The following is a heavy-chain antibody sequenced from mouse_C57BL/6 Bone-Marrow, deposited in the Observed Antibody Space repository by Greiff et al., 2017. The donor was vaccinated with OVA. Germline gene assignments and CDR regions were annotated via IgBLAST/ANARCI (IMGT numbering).Heavy chain of an antibody. J-gene: IGHJ3*01. D-gene: IGHD2-4*01. CDR3: ERQYYDYDRAWFAY. Sequence: EVKLVESGGGLVQPGGSLKLSCAASGFTFSDYYMYWVRQTPEKRLEWVAYISNGGGSTYYPDTVKGRFTISRDNAKNTLYLQMSRLKSEDTAMYYGERQYYDYDRAWFAYWGQGTLVTVSA. CDR1: GFTFSDYY. V-gene: IGHV5-12*01. CDR2: ISNGGGST.